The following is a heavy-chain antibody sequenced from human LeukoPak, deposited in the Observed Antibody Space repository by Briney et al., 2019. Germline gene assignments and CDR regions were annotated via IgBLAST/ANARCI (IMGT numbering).Heavy chain of an antibody. CDR1: GFTFSSYS. V-gene: IGHV3-21*01. Sequence: GGSLRLSCAASGFTFSSYSMNWGRQAPGKGLEWVSSVSRGSSFIYYADSVKGRFTISRDNAKNSLYLQMYSLRAEDSAVYYCVRDPRPFGCSSDSCPRYYFDFWGQGTLVTVSS. D-gene: IGHD3-16*01. J-gene: IGHJ4*02. CDR3: VRDPRPFGCSSDSCPRYYFDF. CDR2: VSRGSSFI.